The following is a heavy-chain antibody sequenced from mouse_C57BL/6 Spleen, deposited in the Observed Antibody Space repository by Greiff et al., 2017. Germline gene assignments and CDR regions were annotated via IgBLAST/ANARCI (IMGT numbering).Heavy chain of an antibody. CDR1: GYSITSGYY. J-gene: IGHJ1*03. CDR2: ISYDGSN. V-gene: IGHV3-6*01. D-gene: IGHD2-4*01. CDR3: AREDYDRGDWYFDV. Sequence: EVQLQQSGPGLVKPSQSLSLTCSVTGYSITSGYYWNWIRQFPGNKLEWMGYISYDGSNNYNPSLKNRISITRDTSKNQFFLKLNSVTTEDTATYYCAREDYDRGDWYFDVWGTGTTVTVSS.